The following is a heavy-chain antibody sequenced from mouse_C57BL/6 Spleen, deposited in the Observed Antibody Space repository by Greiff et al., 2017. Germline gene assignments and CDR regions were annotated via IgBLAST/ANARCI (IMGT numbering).Heavy chain of an antibody. V-gene: IGHV5-9-1*02. D-gene: IGHD2-4*01. CDR3: TRDLDDYTWFAY. CDR1: GFTFSSYA. Sequence: EVKLEESGEGLVKPGGSLKLSCAASGFTFSSYAMSWVRQTPEKRLEWVAYISSGGDYIYYADTVKGRFTISRDNARNTLYLQMSSLKSEDTAMYYCTRDLDDYTWFAYWGQGTLVTVSA. J-gene: IGHJ3*01. CDR2: ISSGGDYI.